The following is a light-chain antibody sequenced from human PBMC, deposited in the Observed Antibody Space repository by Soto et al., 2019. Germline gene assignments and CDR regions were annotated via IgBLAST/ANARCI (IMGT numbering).Light chain of an antibody. CDR1: SSDVGAYNY. Sequence: QSALPQPASVSGSPGQSITISCTGTSSDVGAYNYVSWYQQHPGKAPKVMIFDVSNRPSGISNRFSGSKSGNTAALTISGLQAEDEADYYCSSYPGSNTRVFGGGTKLTVL. J-gene: IGLJ3*02. V-gene: IGLV2-14*03. CDR3: SSYPGSNTRV. CDR2: DVS.